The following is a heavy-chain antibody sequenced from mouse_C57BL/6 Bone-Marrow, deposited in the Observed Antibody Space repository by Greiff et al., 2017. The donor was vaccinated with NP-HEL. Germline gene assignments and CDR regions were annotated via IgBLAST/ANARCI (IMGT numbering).Heavy chain of an antibody. Sequence: DVQLQESGPGLVKPSQSVFLSCTVTGISITTGYFRWIWLRQFPGHKLEWIGYIYYSGTITYNPSLTSRPTITRDTPKTQFFLEMNSLTAEDAATYYCGRGAGDGYFDYWGQGTTLTVSS. CDR2: IYYSGTI. J-gene: IGHJ2*01. CDR3: GRGAGDGYFDY. V-gene: IGHV3-5*01. D-gene: IGHD2-3*01. CDR1: GISITTGYFR.